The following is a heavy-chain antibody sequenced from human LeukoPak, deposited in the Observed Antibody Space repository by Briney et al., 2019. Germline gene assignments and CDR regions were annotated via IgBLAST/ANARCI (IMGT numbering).Heavy chain of an antibody. D-gene: IGHD3-22*01. J-gene: IGHJ6*02. CDR3: ARRNYYDSSGYSDNGMDV. Sequence: PSETLSLTCTVSGGSFSSYYWSWIRQPPGKGLEWIGYIYYSGSTNYNPSLKSRVTISVDTSKNQFSLKLSSVTAADTAVYYCARRNYYDSSGYSDNGMDVWGQGTTVTVSS. CDR2: IYYSGST. V-gene: IGHV4-59*01. CDR1: GGSFSSYY.